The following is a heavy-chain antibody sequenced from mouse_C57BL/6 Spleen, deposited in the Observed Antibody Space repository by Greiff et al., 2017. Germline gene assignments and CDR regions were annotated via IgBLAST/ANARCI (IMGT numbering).Heavy chain of an antibody. Sequence: EVQRVESGGGLVKPGGSLKLSCAASGFTFSSYTMSWVRQTPGKRLEWVATISGGGGNTYYTDSVKGRFTISRDNSYNTVYLQMSSLRSEDTALYYCARDYYCSRGYFDVWGKGTTVTVSA. CDR3: ARDYYCSRGYFDV. CDR2: ISGGGGNT. J-gene: IGHJ1*03. D-gene: IGHD1-1*01. CDR1: GFTFSSYT. V-gene: IGHV5-9*01.